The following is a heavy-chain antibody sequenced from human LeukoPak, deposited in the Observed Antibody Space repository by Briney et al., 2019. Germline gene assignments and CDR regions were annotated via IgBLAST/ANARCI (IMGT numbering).Heavy chain of an antibody. CDR3: ARARSPSSGYLLRDHNWFDP. D-gene: IGHD3-22*01. J-gene: IGHJ5*02. CDR1: GGTFNSYA. V-gene: IGHV1-69*05. CDR2: IIPIFGTA. Sequence: ASVKVSCKASGGTFNSYAISWVRQAPGQGLEWMGGIIPIFGTANHAQKFQGRVTITTDESTSTAYMELSSLRSEDTAVCYCARARSPSSGYLLRDHNWFDPWGQGTLVIVSS.